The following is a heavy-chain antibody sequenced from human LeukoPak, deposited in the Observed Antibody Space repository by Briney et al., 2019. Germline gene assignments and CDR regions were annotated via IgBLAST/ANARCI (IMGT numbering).Heavy chain of an antibody. CDR1: GYTLTELS. D-gene: IGHD5-18*01. Sequence: ASVKLSCKVSGYTLTELSMHWVRQGPGKGLEWMGGFDPEDGETIYAQKFQGRVTMTEDTSTDTAYMELSSLRSEDTAVYYCATARGYSYGDTNAFDIWGQGTMVTVSS. J-gene: IGHJ3*02. V-gene: IGHV1-24*01. CDR3: ATARGYSYGDTNAFDI. CDR2: FDPEDGET.